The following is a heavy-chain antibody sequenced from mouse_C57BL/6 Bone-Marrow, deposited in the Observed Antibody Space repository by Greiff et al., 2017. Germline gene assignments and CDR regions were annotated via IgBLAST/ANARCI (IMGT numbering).Heavy chain of an antibody. CDR3: ARSTMVTLFDY. V-gene: IGHV1-50*01. Sequence: QVQLQQPGAELVKPGASVKLSCKASGYTFTSYWMQWVKQRPGQGLEWIGEIDPSDSYPNYNQKFKGKATLTVDTSSSTAYMQLRSLTSEDSAVYYCARSTMVTLFDYWGQGTTLTVSS. J-gene: IGHJ2*01. D-gene: IGHD2-2*01. CDR2: IDPSDSYP. CDR1: GYTFTSYW.